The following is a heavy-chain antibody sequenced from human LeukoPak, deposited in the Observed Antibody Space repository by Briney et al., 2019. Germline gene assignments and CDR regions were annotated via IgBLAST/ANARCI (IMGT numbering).Heavy chain of an antibody. CDR3: ARLLYYYDSSGYYPGGFDY. V-gene: IGHV5-51*01. J-gene: IGHJ4*02. Sequence: GESLEISCKGSGYSFTSYWIGWVRQMPGKGLEWMGIIYPGDSDTRYSPSFQGQVTISADKSISTAYLQWSSLKASDTAMYYCARLLYYYDSSGYYPGGFDYWGQGTLVTVSS. D-gene: IGHD3-22*01. CDR1: GYSFTSYW. CDR2: IYPGDSDT.